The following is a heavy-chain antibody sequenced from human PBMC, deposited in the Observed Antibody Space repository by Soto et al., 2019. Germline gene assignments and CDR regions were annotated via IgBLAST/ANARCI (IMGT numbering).Heavy chain of an antibody. V-gene: IGHV1-2*04. J-gene: IGHJ4*02. D-gene: IGHD3-22*01. CDR3: ARGDDTYYYVSSGYYMGY. CDR1: GYTFTGYY. CDR2: INPNSGGT. Sequence: ASVKVSCKASGYTFTGYYMHWVRQAPGQGLEWMGWINPNSGGTNYAQKFQGWVTMTRDTSISTAYMELSRLRSDDTAVYYCARGDDTYYYVSSGYYMGYWGQGTLVTVSS.